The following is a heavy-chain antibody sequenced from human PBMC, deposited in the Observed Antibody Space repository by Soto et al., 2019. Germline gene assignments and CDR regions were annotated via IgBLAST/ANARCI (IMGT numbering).Heavy chain of an antibody. D-gene: IGHD2-2*01. J-gene: IGHJ6*02. CDR1: GFTFSSYS. CDR3: ARVVNPRSILVVPPGV. V-gene: IGHV3-21*01. Sequence: GGSLRLSCAASGFTFSSYSMNWVRQAPGKGLEWVSSISSSSSYIYYADSVKGRFTISRDNAKNSLYLQMNSLRAEDTAVYYCARVVNPRSILVVPPGVWGQGTTVTVSS. CDR2: ISSSSSYI.